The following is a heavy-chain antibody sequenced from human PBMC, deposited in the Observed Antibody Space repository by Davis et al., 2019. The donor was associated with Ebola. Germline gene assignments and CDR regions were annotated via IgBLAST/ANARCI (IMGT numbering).Heavy chain of an antibody. D-gene: IGHD2-2*01. CDR1: GYGFTNYS. J-gene: IGHJ4*02. CDR3: ARQGTTSWDS. V-gene: IGHV5-51*01. Sequence: GESLKISCKGSGYGFTNYSIGWVRQMPGKGLEWMGFIFPDDSDATYSPSFQGQVTFSVDKSIRTAYLHWNSLKASDTATYYCARQGTTSWDSWGQGTLVTGSS. CDR2: IFPDDSDA.